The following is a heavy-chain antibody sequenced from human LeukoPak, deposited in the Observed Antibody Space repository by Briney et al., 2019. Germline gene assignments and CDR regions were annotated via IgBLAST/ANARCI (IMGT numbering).Heavy chain of an antibody. J-gene: IGHJ4*02. CDR3: VRGGALYYDFWD. D-gene: IGHD3-3*01. CDR2: INPNSGGT. Sequence: ASVKVSCKASGYTFTGYYMHWVRQAPGQGLEWMGWINPNSGGTNYAQEFRGRITMTRDTSISTVYMELSSLRSDDTAVYYCVRGGALYYDFWDWGQGTLVTVSS. V-gene: IGHV1-2*02. CDR1: GYTFTGYY.